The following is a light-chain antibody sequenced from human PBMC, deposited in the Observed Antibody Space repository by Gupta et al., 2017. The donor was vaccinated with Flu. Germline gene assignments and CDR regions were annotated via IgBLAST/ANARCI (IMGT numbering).Light chain of an antibody. Sequence: PSYLSASVGDRVTITCRASQRISSYLNWYQQKPGKAPKLLIYAASSWQSGVPSRFSGSGSGTDFTLTISRLQPEDFATYYCQQSDSTPTTFGPGTKLEIK. CDR3: QQSDSTPTT. CDR2: AAS. CDR1: QRISSY. V-gene: IGKV1-39*01. J-gene: IGKJ2*01.